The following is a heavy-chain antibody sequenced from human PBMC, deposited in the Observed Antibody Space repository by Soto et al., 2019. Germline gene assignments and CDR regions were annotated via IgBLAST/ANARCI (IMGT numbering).Heavy chain of an antibody. D-gene: IGHD1-7*01. CDR2: ISAYNGNT. Sequence: QVQLVQSGAEVKKPGASVKVSCKASGYTFTSYGISWVRQAPGQGLEWMGWISAYNGNTNYAQKLQGRVTMTTDTSTRTAYMELRSLRSDDAAVYYCARARELELRYYYYMDVWGKGTTVTVSS. V-gene: IGHV1-18*01. CDR1: GYTFTSYG. J-gene: IGHJ6*03. CDR3: ARARELELRYYYYMDV.